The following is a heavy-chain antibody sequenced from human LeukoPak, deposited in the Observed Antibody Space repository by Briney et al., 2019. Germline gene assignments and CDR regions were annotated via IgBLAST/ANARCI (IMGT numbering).Heavy chain of an antibody. V-gene: IGHV4-4*07. CDR1: GGSISSYY. CDR2: IYSSGST. Sequence: SETLSLTCTVSGGSISSYYWSWIRQPAGKGLEWIGRIYSSGSTNYNPSLKSRVTISVDTSKNQFSLNLSSVTAADTAVYSCARDGGTGYFGYWGQGTLVTVSS. J-gene: IGHJ4*02. CDR3: ARDGGTGYFGY. D-gene: IGHD3-16*01.